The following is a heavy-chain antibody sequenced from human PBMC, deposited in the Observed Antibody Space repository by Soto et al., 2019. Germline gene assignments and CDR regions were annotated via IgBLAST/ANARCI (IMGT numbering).Heavy chain of an antibody. V-gene: IGHV3-7*03. J-gene: IGHJ4*02. D-gene: IGHD2-15*01. Sequence: PGGSLRLSCAASGFTFSSYWMSWVRQAPGKGLEWVANIKQDGSEKYYVDSVKSRFTISRDNAKNSLYLQMNSLRAEDTAVYYCAREYCSGGSCYLDYWGQGTLVTVSS. CDR1: GFTFSSYW. CDR3: AREYCSGGSCYLDY. CDR2: IKQDGSEK.